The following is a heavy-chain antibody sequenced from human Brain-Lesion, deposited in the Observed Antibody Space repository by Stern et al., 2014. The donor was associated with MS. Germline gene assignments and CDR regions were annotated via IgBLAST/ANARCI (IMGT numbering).Heavy chain of an antibody. Sequence: QVQLGQSGAEVKKPGASVKVSCKVSGYTLTELSMHWVRQAPRKGLEWMGGFDHEDGETIYAQKFQGRVTMTEDTSTDTAYMELSSLRSEDTAVYYCATLSPGAGGNYYRHFDYWGQGTLVTVS. CDR1: GYTLTELS. CDR2: FDHEDGET. CDR3: ATLSPGAGGNYYRHFDY. J-gene: IGHJ4*02. V-gene: IGHV1-24*01. D-gene: IGHD1-26*01.